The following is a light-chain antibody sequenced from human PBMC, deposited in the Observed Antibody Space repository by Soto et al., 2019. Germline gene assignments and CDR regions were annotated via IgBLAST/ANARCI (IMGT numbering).Light chain of an antibody. CDR1: SSGIGAYAY. V-gene: IGLV2-14*03. CDR3: SSYTRSSSVI. J-gene: IGLJ2*01. Sequence: QSALTQPASVSGSPGQSIAISCTGTSSGIGAYAYVSWYQQHPGKIPKLIVFDVNYRPSGVSSRFSGSKSGNTASLTISGLQAEDEADYYCSSYTRSSSVIFGGGTQLTVL. CDR2: DVN.